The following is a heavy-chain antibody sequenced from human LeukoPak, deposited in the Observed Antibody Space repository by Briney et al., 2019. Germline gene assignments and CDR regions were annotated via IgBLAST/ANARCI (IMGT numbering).Heavy chain of an antibody. D-gene: IGHD4-23*01. J-gene: IGHJ6*03. CDR1: GFTLSSYW. CDR3: ATQPTYGGPYYYYYYMDV. V-gene: IGHV3-7*01. CDR2: IKQDGSEK. Sequence: GGSLRLSCAASGFTLSSYWMSWVRQAPGKGLEWVANIKQDGSEKYYVDSVKGRFTISRDNAKNSLYLQMNSLRAEDTAVYYCATQPTYGGPYYYYYYMDVWGKGTTVTVSS.